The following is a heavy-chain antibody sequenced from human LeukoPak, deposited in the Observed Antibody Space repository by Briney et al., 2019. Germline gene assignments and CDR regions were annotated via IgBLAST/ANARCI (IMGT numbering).Heavy chain of an antibody. J-gene: IGHJ5*02. D-gene: IGHD4-17*01. CDR3: ARYMTTVTTSWFDP. V-gene: IGHV3-11*01. CDR1: GFTFSDYY. CDR2: ISSSGSTI. Sequence: VGSLRLSCAASGFTFSDYYMSGIREAPGKGLEGVSYISSSGSTIYYADSVKGRLTISRDNAKNSLYLQMNSLRAEDTAVYYCARYMTTVTTSWFDPWGQGTLVTVSS.